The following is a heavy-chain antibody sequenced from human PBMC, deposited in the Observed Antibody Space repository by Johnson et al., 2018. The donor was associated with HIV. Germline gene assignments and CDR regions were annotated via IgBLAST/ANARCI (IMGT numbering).Heavy chain of an antibody. J-gene: IGHJ3*02. D-gene: IGHD6-13*01. CDR2: ISWNSGSI. V-gene: IGHV3-9*01. CDR3: AKDMTPSQLAAFDI. CDR1: GFTFDDYA. Sequence: VQLVESGGGLVQPGRSLRLYCAASGFTFDDYAMHWVRQAPGKGLEWVSGISWNSGSIGYADSVKGRFTISRDNAKNSLYLQMNSLRAEDTALYYCAKDMTPSQLAAFDIWGQGTMVTVSS.